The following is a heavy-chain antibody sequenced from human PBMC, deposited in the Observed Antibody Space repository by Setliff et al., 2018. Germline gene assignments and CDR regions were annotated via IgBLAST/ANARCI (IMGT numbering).Heavy chain of an antibody. D-gene: IGHD3-16*01. CDR1: GHTLTELS. J-gene: IGHJ4*02. Sequence: GASVKVSCKVSGHTLTELSMHWVRLAPGKGLEWVGGFDPERSDPIYTQNFQGRVTVTLDTSTNTAYMEFRSLRSDDTAMYYCATDLVSLGDSIRDYWGQGTLVTAPQ. CDR2: FDPERSDP. V-gene: IGHV1-24*01. CDR3: ATDLVSLGDSIRDY.